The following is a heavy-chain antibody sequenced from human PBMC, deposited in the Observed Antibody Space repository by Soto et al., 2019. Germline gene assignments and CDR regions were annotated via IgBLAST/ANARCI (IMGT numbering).Heavy chain of an antibody. CDR1: GGSISSGGYY. CDR2: IYYSGGT. D-gene: IGHD4-17*01. V-gene: IGHV4-31*03. J-gene: IGHJ3*02. CDR3: ARDYGDYVDAFDI. Sequence: SETLSLTCTVSGGSISSGGYYWSWIRQHPGKGLEWIGYIYYSGGTYYNPSLKSRVTISVDTSKNQFSLKLSSVTAADTAVYYCARDYGDYVDAFDIWGQGTMVTVSS.